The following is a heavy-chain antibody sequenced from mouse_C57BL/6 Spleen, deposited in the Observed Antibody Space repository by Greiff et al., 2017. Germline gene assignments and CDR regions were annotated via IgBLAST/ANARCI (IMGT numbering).Heavy chain of an antibody. V-gene: IGHV1-53*01. Sequence: VKLQQPGTELVKPGASVKLSCKASGYTFTSYWMHWVKQRPGQGLEWIGNINPSNGGTNYNEKFKSKATLTVDKSSSTAYMQLSSLTSEDSAVYYCARGFTTVPLYYFDYWGQGTTLTVSS. CDR2: INPSNGGT. J-gene: IGHJ2*01. CDR3: ARGFTTVPLYYFDY. D-gene: IGHD1-1*01. CDR1: GYTFTSYW.